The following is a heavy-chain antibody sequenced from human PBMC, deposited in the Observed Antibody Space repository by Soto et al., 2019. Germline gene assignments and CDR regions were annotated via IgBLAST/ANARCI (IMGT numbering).Heavy chain of an antibody. Sequence: EVQLLEAGGGLVQPGGSLRLACAASGVNFGTYAMGWVRQAPGRGLEWVSSAGSGSSRYYADSVRGRFTVSRDTSKSTLYLEMSSLRAEDTALYYCVKFRGQAYSYYHMDVCGKGTTVTVSS. V-gene: IGHV3-23*01. J-gene: IGHJ6*03. CDR3: VKFRGQAYSYYHMDV. CDR2: AGSGSSR. CDR1: GVNFGTYA.